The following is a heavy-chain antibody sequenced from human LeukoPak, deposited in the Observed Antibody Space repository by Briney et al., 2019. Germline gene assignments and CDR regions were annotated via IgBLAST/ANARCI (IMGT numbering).Heavy chain of an antibody. J-gene: IGHJ6*02. Sequence: GASVKVSCKASGYTFTDYHMHWVRQAPGQGLEWMGIINPSGGSTSYAQKFQGRVTMTRDTSTSTVYMELSSLRSEDTAVYYCARDGPLVETMVRGVYYYYGMDVWGQGTTVTVSS. V-gene: IGHV1-46*01. CDR2: INPSGGST. CDR3: ARDGPLVETMVRGVYYYYGMDV. D-gene: IGHD3-10*01. CDR1: GYTFTDYH.